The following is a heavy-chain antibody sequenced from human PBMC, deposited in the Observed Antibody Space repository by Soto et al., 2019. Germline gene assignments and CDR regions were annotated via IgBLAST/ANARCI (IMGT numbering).Heavy chain of an antibody. V-gene: IGHV4-30-4*01. J-gene: IGHJ4*02. D-gene: IGHD3-22*01. Sequence: PSETLSLTCSVSGDSISTVDYFWAWIRQPPGQALEYIGYIYKSATTYYNPSFEGRVAISLDTSKSHFSLNVTSVTAADTAVYYCTTDDPIDRNWGQGTLVTVSS. CDR1: GDSISTVDYF. CDR2: IYKSATT. CDR3: TTDDPIDRN.